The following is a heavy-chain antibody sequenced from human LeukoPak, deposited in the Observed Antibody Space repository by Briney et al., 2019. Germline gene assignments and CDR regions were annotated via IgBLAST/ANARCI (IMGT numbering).Heavy chain of an antibody. CDR2: TYYRSKWYN. CDR1: GDSVSSNSAA. V-gene: IGHV6-1*01. J-gene: IGHJ5*01. D-gene: IGHD6-19*01. Sequence: SQTLSLTCAISGDSVSSNSAAWNWIRQSPSGGLEWLVRTYYRSKWYNDYAISVKSRITINPYTSKNQFSLQLNSVTPEDTAVYYCARGSGDISGWFDYWGQGTLVTVSS. CDR3: ARGSGDISGWFDY.